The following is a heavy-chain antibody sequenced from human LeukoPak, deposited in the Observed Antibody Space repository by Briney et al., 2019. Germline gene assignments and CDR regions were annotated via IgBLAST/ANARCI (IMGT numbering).Heavy chain of an antibody. CDR2: ISGSDGST. CDR1: GFTFSSSA. V-gene: IGHV3-23*01. CDR3: AKDRVLRYFDWLFDLDY. D-gene: IGHD3-9*01. J-gene: IGHJ4*02. Sequence: GGSLRLSCAASGFTFSSSAMSWVRLAPGKGLEWVSGISGSDGSTYYADSVKGRFTISRDNSKNTLYLQMNSLRAEDTAVYYCAKDRVLRYFDWLFDLDYWGQGTLVTVSS.